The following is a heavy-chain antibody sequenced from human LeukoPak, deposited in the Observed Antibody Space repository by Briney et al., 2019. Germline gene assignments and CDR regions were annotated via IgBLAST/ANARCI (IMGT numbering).Heavy chain of an antibody. D-gene: IGHD6-13*01. CDR3: ARSGYSSSTWVGGWFDP. Sequence: ASVKVSCTASGYTFTSYYMHWVRQAPGQGLEWMGIINPSGGSTSYAQKFQGRVTMTRDTSTSTVYMELSSLRSEDTAVYYCARSGYSSSTWVGGWFDPWGQGTLVTVSS. V-gene: IGHV1-46*01. CDR2: INPSGGST. CDR1: GYTFTSYY. J-gene: IGHJ5*02.